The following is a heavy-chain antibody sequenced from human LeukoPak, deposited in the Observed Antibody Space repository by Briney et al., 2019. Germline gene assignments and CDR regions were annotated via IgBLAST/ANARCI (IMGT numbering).Heavy chain of an antibody. Sequence: GGSLRLSCAASGFTFSSYAMHWVRQAPGKGLEWVAAISYQGSNKYYADSVKGRFTVSRDNSKNTLYLQMNSLRAEDTAVYYCARDTLGSFDYWGQGTLVTVSS. V-gene: IGHV3-30*04. J-gene: IGHJ4*02. CDR2: ISYQGSNK. CDR3: ARDTLGSFDY. CDR1: GFTFSSYA. D-gene: IGHD3-10*01.